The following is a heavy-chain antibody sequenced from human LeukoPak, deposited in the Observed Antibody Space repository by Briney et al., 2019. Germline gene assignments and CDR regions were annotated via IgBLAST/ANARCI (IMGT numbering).Heavy chain of an antibody. Sequence: SETLSLTCTVSDDSISGYYWSWIRQPPAKGLEWIGFIYYSGSTNYNPSFKSRVTLSVDTSKNQFSLKLSSVTAADTAVYYCAREKFPGYNYGTFDYWGQGTLVTVSS. V-gene: IGHV4-59*01. D-gene: IGHD5-18*01. CDR1: DDSISGYY. CDR3: AREKFPGYNYGTFDY. CDR2: IYYSGST. J-gene: IGHJ4*02.